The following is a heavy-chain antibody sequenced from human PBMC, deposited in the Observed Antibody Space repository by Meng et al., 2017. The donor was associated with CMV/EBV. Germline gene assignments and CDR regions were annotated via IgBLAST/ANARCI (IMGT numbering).Heavy chain of an antibody. D-gene: IGHD2-2*02. Sequence: ISSSSYDWGWIRQPTGKGLEWIGSIYYSGSTYYNPSLKSRVTISVDTSKNQFSLKLSSVTAADTAVYYCARQVVVVPAAITNNWFDPWGQGTLVTVSS. CDR2: IYYSGST. V-gene: IGHV4-39*01. J-gene: IGHJ5*02. CDR1: ISSSSYD. CDR3: ARQVVVVPAAITNNWFDP.